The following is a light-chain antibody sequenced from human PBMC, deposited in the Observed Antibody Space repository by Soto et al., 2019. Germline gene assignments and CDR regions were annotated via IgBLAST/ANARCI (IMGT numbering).Light chain of an antibody. J-gene: IGLJ2*01. V-gene: IGLV2-14*03. CDR3: SSYTSSTTVV. Sequence: QSALTQPASVSGSPGQSITISCTGTTSDVGGYDYVSWFQHHPGKAPTLMIYDVSYRPSGVSNRFSGSKSGNTASLTISGLQAEDEADYYCSSYTSSTTVVFGGGTKLTVL. CDR2: DVS. CDR1: TSDVGGYDY.